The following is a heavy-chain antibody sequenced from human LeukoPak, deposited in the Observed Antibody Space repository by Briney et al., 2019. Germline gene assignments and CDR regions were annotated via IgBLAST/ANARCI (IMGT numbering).Heavy chain of an antibody. CDR2: INPSGSST. D-gene: IGHD2-2*01. Sequence: ASVKLSCKASGYTFTSYYMHWVRHAPGQGLEWMGIINPSGSSTNYAQKFQGRVTMTRDMTTSTVYMGLSSLRSEDTAVYYWARDAKMPMDAFDIWGQGTMVTVSS. J-gene: IGHJ3*02. CDR3: ARDAKMPMDAFDI. CDR1: GYTFTSYY. V-gene: IGHV1-46*01.